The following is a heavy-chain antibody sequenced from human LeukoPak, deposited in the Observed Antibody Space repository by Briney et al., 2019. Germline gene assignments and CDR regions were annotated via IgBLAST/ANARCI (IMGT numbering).Heavy chain of an antibody. CDR3: ARDFSGSLDY. Sequence: SETLSLTCTVSGGSISTYYWSWIRQPPGKGLEWIGYIYYRGSTNYNPSLKSRVTISVDTSKNQFSLRLTSVTAAGTAVYYCARDFSGSLDYWGQGTLVTVSS. V-gene: IGHV4-59*01. D-gene: IGHD1-26*01. CDR2: IYYRGST. J-gene: IGHJ4*02. CDR1: GGSISTYY.